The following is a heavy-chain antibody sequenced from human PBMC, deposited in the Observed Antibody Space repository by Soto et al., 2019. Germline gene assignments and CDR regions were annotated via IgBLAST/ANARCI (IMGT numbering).Heavy chain of an antibody. Sequence: SETLSLTCAVYGGSFSGYYWSWIRQPPGKGLEWIGEINHSGSTNYNPSLKGRVTISVDTSKNQFSLKLSSVTAADTAVYYCARGAMTTVTPYFDYWGQGTLVTVSS. CDR1: GGSFSGYY. CDR3: ARGAMTTVTPYFDY. V-gene: IGHV4-34*01. CDR2: INHSGST. J-gene: IGHJ4*02. D-gene: IGHD4-17*01.